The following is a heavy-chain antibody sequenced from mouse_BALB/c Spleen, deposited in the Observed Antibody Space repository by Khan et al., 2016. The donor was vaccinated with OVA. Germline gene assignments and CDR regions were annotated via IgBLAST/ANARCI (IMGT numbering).Heavy chain of an antibody. CDR1: GFSLTSYS. Sequence: QVQLKESGPGLVAPSQSLSITCTVSGFSLTSYSVHWVRQPPGKGLEWLGVIWADGGTTYNSALVSRLSITKDNSKSQALLKLNSLQTDDTAIYYCARGDDSYPGWYFDVWGAGTTVTVSS. CDR3: ARGDDSYPGWYFDV. CDR2: IWADGGT. V-gene: IGHV2-9*02. D-gene: IGHD2-3*01. J-gene: IGHJ1*01.